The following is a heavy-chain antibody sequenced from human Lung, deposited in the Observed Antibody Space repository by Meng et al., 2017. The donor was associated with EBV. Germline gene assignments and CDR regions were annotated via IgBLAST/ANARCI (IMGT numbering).Heavy chain of an antibody. D-gene: IGHD3-10*01. CDR1: GGSVSRGSYY. CDR3: ARKAVLLWFGDTGGYFDY. V-gene: IGHV4-61*01. J-gene: IGHJ4*02. CDR2: VFYSGST. Sequence: QLQEWGPGLVKPSETLSLTCSVFGGSVSRGSYYWSWIRQPPGKGLEWIGYVFYSGSTYYNSSLKSRVTISVDKSKNQFSLKLSSVTAADTAVYYCARKAVLLWFGDTGGYFDYWGQGTLVTVSS.